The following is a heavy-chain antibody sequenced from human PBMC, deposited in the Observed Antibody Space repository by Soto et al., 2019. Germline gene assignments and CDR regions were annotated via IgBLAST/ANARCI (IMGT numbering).Heavy chain of an antibody. J-gene: IGHJ6*03. V-gene: IGHV3-21*01. CDR2: ISSSSSYI. CDR3: AIRGRVCSGGSCYSHYYYYMDV. Sequence: GGSLRLSCAASGFTFSSYSMNWVRQAPGKGLEWVSSISSSSSYIYYADSVKGRFTISRDNAKNSLYLQMNSLRAEDTAVYYYAIRGRVCSGGSCYSHYYYYMDVWGKGTTVTVSS. CDR1: GFTFSSYS. D-gene: IGHD2-15*01.